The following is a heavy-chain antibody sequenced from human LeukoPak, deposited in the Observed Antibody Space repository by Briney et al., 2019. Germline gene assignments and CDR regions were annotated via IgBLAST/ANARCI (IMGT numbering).Heavy chain of an antibody. CDR2: ISWNTDSL. CDR3: AKDISVGATPYYFDS. V-gene: IGHV3-9*01. J-gene: IGHJ4*02. Sequence: GGPLTHSPAVAGFPLGEDVRYRGPPGPEKGEEWISGISWNTDSLASAPSAMGRFTISCDNAKNSLYLQMNGLRAEDTALYYCAKDISVGATPYYFDSWGQGTLVTVSS. D-gene: IGHD1-26*01. CDR1: GFPLGEDV.